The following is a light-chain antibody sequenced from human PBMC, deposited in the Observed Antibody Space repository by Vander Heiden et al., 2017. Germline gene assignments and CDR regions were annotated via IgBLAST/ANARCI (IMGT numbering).Light chain of an antibody. CDR2: KAS. Sequence: DIQMTQSPSTLSASVGDGVTITCRASQSISSWLAWYQQKPGKAPKLLIYKASSLESGVPSRFSGSGSGTEFTLTISSLQPDDFATYYCQQYNSYSLTFGQGTRLEIK. J-gene: IGKJ5*01. V-gene: IGKV1-5*03. CDR1: QSISSW. CDR3: QQYNSYSLT.